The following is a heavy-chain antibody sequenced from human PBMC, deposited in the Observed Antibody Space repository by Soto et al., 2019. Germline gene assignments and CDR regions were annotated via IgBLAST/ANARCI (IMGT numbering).Heavy chain of an antibody. D-gene: IGHD4-17*01. CDR2: IYYSGST. J-gene: IGHJ3*02. CDR3: ARQNNVYGDYGDAFDI. V-gene: IGHV4-39*01. Sequence: SETLSLTCTVSGGSISSSSYYWGWIRQPPGKGLEWIGSIYYSGSTYYNPSLKSRVTISVDTSKNQFSLKLSSVTAADTAVYYCARQNNVYGDYGDAFDIWGQGTMVTVSS. CDR1: GGSISSSSYY.